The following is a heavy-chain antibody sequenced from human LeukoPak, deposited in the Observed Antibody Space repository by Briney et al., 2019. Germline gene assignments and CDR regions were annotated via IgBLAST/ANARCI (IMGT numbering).Heavy chain of an antibody. D-gene: IGHD3-3*01. CDR3: ARGPVPGGEWFLYY. V-gene: IGHV1-69*05. CDR1: GGTFSSYA. CDR2: IIPIFGTA. J-gene: IGHJ4*02. Sequence: GASVKVSCKASGGTFSSYAISWVRQAPGQGLEWMGGIIPIFGTANYAQKFQGRVTITTDESTSTAYMGLSSLRSEDTAVYYCARGPVPGGEWFLYYWGQGTLVTVSS.